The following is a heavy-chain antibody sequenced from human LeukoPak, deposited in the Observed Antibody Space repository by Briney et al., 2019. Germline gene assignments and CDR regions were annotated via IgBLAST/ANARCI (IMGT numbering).Heavy chain of an antibody. Sequence: GGSLRLSCAASGFTVSSNYMSWVRQAPGKGLEWVSVIYGGGSTYYADSVRGRFTISRDNAKSTLYLQMNSLRAEDTAVYYCATNTYADYVSVDIWGQGTMVTVSS. CDR1: GFTVSSNY. V-gene: IGHV3-53*01. J-gene: IGHJ3*02. CDR3: ATNTYADYVSVDI. CDR2: IYGGGST. D-gene: IGHD2-2*01.